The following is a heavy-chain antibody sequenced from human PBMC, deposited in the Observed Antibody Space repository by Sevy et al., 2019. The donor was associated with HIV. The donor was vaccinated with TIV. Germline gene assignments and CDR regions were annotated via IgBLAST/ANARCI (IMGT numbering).Heavy chain of an antibody. CDR3: ARSKVGVGDAFDI. D-gene: IGHD3-16*01. CDR2: LNYDGSYT. CDR1: GFTFSSHW. Sequence: GGSLRLSCAASGFTFSSHWMQWVRQAPGKGLVWVSRLNYDGSYTNYADSVKGRFTISGVNAKSTLYLQMNSLGAEDTALYYGARSKVGVGDAFDIWGQGTMVTVSS. J-gene: IGHJ3*02. V-gene: IGHV3-74*01.